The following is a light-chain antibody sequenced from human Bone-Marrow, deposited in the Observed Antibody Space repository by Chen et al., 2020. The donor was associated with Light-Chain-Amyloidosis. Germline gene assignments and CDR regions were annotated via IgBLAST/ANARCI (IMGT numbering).Light chain of an antibody. CDR2: DDS. CDR1: KIGSTS. J-gene: IGLJ3*02. Sequence: SYVLTQPSSVSVAPGQTATIACGGNKIGSTSVHWYQQTPGQAPLLVVYDDSDRPSGIPERLSGSNSATTATLTISRVEAGNEADYYCQVWDRSSDRPVFGGGTKLTVL. V-gene: IGLV3-21*02. CDR3: QVWDRSSDRPV.